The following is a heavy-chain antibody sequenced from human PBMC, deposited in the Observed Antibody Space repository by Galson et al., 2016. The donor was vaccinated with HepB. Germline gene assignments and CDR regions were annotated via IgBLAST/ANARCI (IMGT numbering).Heavy chain of an antibody. D-gene: IGHD1-1*01. CDR1: GFIFRAYA. V-gene: IGHV3-30*04. CDR3: ARAPALAEKLDY. CDR2: TSSDATSE. Sequence: SLRLSCAASGFIFRAYAMHWVRQAPGKGLEWVAVTSSDATSEYYLDSVKGRFTISRDNSKNTLFLQMSGLRGEDTAIYYCARAPALAEKLDYWGPGSLVIVSS. J-gene: IGHJ4*02.